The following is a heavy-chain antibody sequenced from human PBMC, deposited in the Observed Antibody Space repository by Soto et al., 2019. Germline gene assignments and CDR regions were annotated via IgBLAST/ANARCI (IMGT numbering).Heavy chain of an antibody. Sequence: SETLSLTCTVSGGSISSYYWSWIRQPPGKGLEWIGYIYYSGSTNYNPSLKSRVTISVDTSKNQFSLKLSSVTAADTAVYYCARASKLGAGWYFDYWGQGTLVTVS. CDR2: IYYSGST. CDR3: ARASKLGAGWYFDY. D-gene: IGHD7-27*01. J-gene: IGHJ4*02. V-gene: IGHV4-59*08. CDR1: GGSISSYY.